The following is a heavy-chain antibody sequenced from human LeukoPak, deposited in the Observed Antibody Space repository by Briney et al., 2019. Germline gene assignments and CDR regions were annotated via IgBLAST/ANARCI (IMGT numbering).Heavy chain of an antibody. V-gene: IGHV4-38-2*02. CDR2: IYYSGST. CDR1: GYSIGSGYY. J-gene: IGHJ6*03. Sequence: AETLSLTCTVSGYSIGSGYYGGWIRQPPGKGLGWIGIIYYSGSTYYNPSLKNRVTISGDTSKNQFCLKLSSVPAAETAVYYCATGRPIPTYYYYYYMDVWGKGTTVTISS. D-gene: IGHD2-21*01. CDR3: ATGRPIPTYYYYYYMDV.